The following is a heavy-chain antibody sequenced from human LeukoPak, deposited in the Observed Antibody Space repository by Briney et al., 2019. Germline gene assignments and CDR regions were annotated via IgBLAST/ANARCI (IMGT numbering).Heavy chain of an antibody. D-gene: IGHD2-2*01. CDR2: IGYGGGT. Sequence: SETLSLTCTVSDAPMSGSYWSWIRQPPGKGLDWIGYIGYGGGTNYNPSLKSRVTISVDTSKNQFSLRLNSVTAADTAVYYCARYSTYCGSTSCYYFDQWGQGTLVTVSS. CDR3: ARYSTYCGSTSCYYFDQ. CDR1: DAPMSGSY. J-gene: IGHJ4*02. V-gene: IGHV4-59*01.